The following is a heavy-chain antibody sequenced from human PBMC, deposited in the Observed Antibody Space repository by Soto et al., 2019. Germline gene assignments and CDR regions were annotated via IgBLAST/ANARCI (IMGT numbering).Heavy chain of an antibody. CDR1: GGSISSYY. V-gene: IGHV4-59*08. J-gene: IGHJ6*02. CDR3: ARHDYYYYGMDV. Sequence: QVPLQESGPGLVKPSETLSLTCTVSGGSISSYYWSWIRQPPGKGLEWIGYIYYSGSTNYNPSLKSRVTISVDTSKNQFSLKLSSVTAADTAVYYCARHDYYYYGMDVWGQGTTVTVSS. CDR2: IYYSGST.